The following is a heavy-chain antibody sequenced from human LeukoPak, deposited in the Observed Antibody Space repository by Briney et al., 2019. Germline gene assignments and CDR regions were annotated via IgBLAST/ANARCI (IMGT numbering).Heavy chain of an antibody. CDR1: GFTFSSYS. V-gene: IGHV3-48*02. Sequence: GGSLRLSCAASGFTFSSYSMNWVRQAPGKGLEWVSYISGSSSTIYYADSVKGRFTISRDNAKNSLYLQTNSLRDEDTAVYYCAREVTTWFDPWGQGTLVTVSS. J-gene: IGHJ5*02. CDR3: AREVTTWFDP. D-gene: IGHD4-17*01. CDR2: ISGSSSTI.